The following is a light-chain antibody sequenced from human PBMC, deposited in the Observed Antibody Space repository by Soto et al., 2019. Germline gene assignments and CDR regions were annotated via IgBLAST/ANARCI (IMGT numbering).Light chain of an antibody. CDR1: QSVSSTL. CDR2: GVS. J-gene: IGKJ1*01. CDR3: QHYGDSSWT. Sequence: EIVLTQSPVALSLSPGERATLSCRASQSVSSTLLTWYQQKPGQAPRLLIYGVSSRATGIPDRFSGSGSGTDFTLTISRLEPEDFAVYFCQHYGDSSWTFGQGTKVDI. V-gene: IGKV3-20*01.